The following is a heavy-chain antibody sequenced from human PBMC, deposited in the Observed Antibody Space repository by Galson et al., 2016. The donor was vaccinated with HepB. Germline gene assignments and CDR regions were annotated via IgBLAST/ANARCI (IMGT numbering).Heavy chain of an antibody. Sequence: SLRLSCAASGFTFGDYAMHWVRQAPGKGLEWVSGISWNSGNTGYADSVKGRFTISRDNPKNSLYLQMNSLRAEDTALYYCAKAAQYFSSSSCRNWFDPWGQGTLVTVSS. CDR2: ISWNSGNT. J-gene: IGHJ5*02. V-gene: IGHV3-9*01. CDR1: GFTFGDYA. CDR3: AKAAQYFSSSSCRNWFDP. D-gene: IGHD2-2*01.